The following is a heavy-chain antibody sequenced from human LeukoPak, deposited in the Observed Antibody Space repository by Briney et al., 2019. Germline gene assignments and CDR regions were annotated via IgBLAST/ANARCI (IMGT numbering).Heavy chain of an antibody. CDR1: GFSLSSSGMC. J-gene: IGHJ5*02. D-gene: IGHD5-18*01. V-gene: IGHV2-70*11. CDR2: IDWDDDT. CDR3: ARTSSGYRYGLGP. Sequence: SGPTLLNPTQTLTLTCTFSGFSLSSSGMCVSWFRQPPGKALEWLARIDWDDDTYYSTSLKARLTISKDTSKNQVVLTMTNVDPVDTATYFCARTSSGYRYGLGPWGQGTLVTVSS.